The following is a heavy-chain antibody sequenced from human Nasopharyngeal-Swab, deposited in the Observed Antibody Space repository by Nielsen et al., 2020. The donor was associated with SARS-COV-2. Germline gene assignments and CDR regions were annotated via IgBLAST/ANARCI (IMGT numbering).Heavy chain of an antibody. D-gene: IGHD3-22*01. Sequence: GESLKISCAASGFTFSSYAMSWVRQAPGKGLEWVSAVSGSGTTTYYADSVKGRFTISRDNAKNSLYLQMNSLRAEDTAVYYCARGVYDSSGYYYPWGQGTLVTVSS. CDR2: VSGSGTTT. V-gene: IGHV3-23*01. CDR1: GFTFSSYA. J-gene: IGHJ5*02. CDR3: ARGVYDSSGYYYP.